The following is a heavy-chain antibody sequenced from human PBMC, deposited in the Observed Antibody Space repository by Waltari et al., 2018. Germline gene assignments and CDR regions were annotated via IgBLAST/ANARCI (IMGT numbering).Heavy chain of an antibody. J-gene: IGHJ6*02. D-gene: IGHD4-17*01. CDR1: GGTFSSYA. CDR3: AKGILSYGDYAVIAPTYYYYGMDV. V-gene: IGHV1-69*08. CDR2: IIPIFGTA. Sequence: QVQLVQSGAEVKKPGSSVKVSCKASGGTFSSYALSWVRQAPGQGLEWMGRIIPIFGTANYAQKFQGRVTITADKSTSTAYMELSSLRSEDTAVYYCAKGILSYGDYAVIAPTYYYYGMDVWGQGTTVTVSS.